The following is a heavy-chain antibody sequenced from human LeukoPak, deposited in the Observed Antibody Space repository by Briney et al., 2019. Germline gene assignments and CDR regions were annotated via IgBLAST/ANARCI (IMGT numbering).Heavy chain of an antibody. CDR2: IWYDGSSK. V-gene: IGHV3-33*01. D-gene: IGHD6-13*01. J-gene: IGHJ4*02. CDR3: ARSQSSSLIDY. CDR1: GFSFSAYG. Sequence: PGGSLRLSCAASGFSFSAYGVHWVRQAPGKGLEWVAVIWYDGSSKDYADSVKGRFTFSRDNSKNTLYLQMNSLTVEDTAVYYCARSQSSSLIDYWGQGTLVIASS.